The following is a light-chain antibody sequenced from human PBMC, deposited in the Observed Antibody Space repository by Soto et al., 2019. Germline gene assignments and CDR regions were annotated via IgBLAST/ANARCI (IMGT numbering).Light chain of an antibody. Sequence: EIVLTQSPGTLSLSPGERATLSCRASQSVSSSYLAWYQQKPGQAPRLLIFGASSRATGIPDRFSGRGSGTDFTLTISRVEPEDFAVYYCQQYGSSPLFTFGPGTKVDIK. J-gene: IGKJ3*01. CDR3: QQYGSSPLFT. CDR2: GAS. CDR1: QSVSSSY. V-gene: IGKV3-20*01.